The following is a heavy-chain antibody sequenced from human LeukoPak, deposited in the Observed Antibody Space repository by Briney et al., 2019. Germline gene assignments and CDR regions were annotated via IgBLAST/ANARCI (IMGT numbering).Heavy chain of an antibody. J-gene: IGHJ4*02. CDR1: GFTFSSYW. V-gene: IGHV3-30*02. CDR3: ARQPGSSSHN. CDR2: IRYDGSNK. Sequence: GGSLRLSCAASGFTFSSYWMHWVRQAPGKGLEWVAFIRYDGSNKYYADSVKGRFTISRDDSKNTLYLQMNSLRAEDTAVYYCARQPGSSSHNWGQGTLVTVSS. D-gene: IGHD6-6*01.